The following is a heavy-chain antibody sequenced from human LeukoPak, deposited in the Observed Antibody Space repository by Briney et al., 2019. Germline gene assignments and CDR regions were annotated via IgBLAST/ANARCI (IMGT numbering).Heavy chain of an antibody. V-gene: IGHV3-74*01. Sequence: GGSLRLSCAASGFTFFSYEMQWVRQAPGKRLVWVSRINTDGDRASYADSVKGRFTISRDNAKNTLYLQVNSLRAEDTAVYYCARELPREVTLDYWGQGTLVTVSS. D-gene: IGHD2-21*02. CDR2: INTDGDRA. CDR3: ARELPREVTLDY. CDR1: GFTFFSYE. J-gene: IGHJ4*02.